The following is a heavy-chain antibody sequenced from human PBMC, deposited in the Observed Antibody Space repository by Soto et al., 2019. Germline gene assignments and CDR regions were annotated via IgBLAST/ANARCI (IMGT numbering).Heavy chain of an antibody. Sequence: QITLKESGPTLVIPTQTLTLTCTFSGFSLSTSGVGVGWIRQPPGKALEWLALIYWDDDERYSPSLKSRLTITKDTSKNQVVLTMTNMDPVDTATYFCAHRVAPNIFDYWGQGALVTVSS. V-gene: IGHV2-5*02. CDR1: GFSLSTSGVG. D-gene: IGHD2-15*01. CDR3: AHRVAPNIFDY. CDR2: IYWDDDE. J-gene: IGHJ4*02.